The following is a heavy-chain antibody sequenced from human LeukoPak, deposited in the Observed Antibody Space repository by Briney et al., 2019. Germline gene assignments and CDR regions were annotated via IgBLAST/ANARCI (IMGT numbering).Heavy chain of an antibody. D-gene: IGHD3-10*01. Sequence: GGSLRLSCAASGFTFSSYGMHWVRQAPGKGLEWVPVISYDGSNKYYADSVKGRFTISRDNSKNTLYLQMNSLRAEDTAVYYCAKGTTYYYGSGHYFDYWGQGTLVTVSS. V-gene: IGHV3-30*18. CDR3: AKGTTYYYGSGHYFDY. CDR2: ISYDGSNK. J-gene: IGHJ4*02. CDR1: GFTFSSYG.